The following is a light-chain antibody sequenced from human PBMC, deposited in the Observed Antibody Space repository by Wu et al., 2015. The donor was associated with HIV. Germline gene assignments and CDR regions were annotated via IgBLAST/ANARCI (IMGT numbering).Light chain of an antibody. CDR1: RVLPNRF. Sequence: TLSSQGHVRVLPNRFLAWYQPETYGHGVPRLLIYGASHRAAGHLRQVQCHGSGTDFTLTINRLEPEDFAVYYCQQYDSSRSFGQGTKLEIK. CDR3: QQYDSSRS. V-gene: IGKV3-20*01. CDR2: GAS. J-gene: IGKJ2*03.